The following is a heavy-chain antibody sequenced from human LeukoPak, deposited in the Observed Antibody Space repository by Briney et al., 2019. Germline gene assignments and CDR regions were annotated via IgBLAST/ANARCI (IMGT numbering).Heavy chain of an antibody. J-gene: IGHJ4*02. CDR1: GFTFSSYW. V-gene: IGHV3-74*01. CDR3: ARGYRIAVAGTAAFDY. D-gene: IGHD6-13*01. Sequence: PGGSLRLSCAASGFTFSSYWMHWVRQAPGKGLVLVSRINSDGSSTSYADSVKGRFTISSDNAKNTLYLQMNSLRAEDTAVYYCARGYRIAVAGTAAFDYWGQGTLVTVSS. CDR2: INSDGSST.